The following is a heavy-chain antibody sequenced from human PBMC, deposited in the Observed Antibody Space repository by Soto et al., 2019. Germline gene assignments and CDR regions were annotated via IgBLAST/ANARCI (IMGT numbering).Heavy chain of an antibody. CDR3: ARDRRDGYNFDY. Sequence: EVQLVESGGGLVKPGGSLRLSCAASGFTFSSYSMNWVRQAPGKGLEWVSSISSSTSYIYYADSVQGRFTISRENAKNSLYLQMNSLRAEDTAVYYCARDRRDGYNFDYWGQGTLVTVSS. V-gene: IGHV3-21*01. CDR2: ISSSTSYI. J-gene: IGHJ4*02. CDR1: GFTFSSYS. D-gene: IGHD5-12*01.